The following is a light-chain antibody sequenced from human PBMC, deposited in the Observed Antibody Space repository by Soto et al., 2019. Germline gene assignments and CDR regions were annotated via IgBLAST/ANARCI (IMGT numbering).Light chain of an antibody. Sequence: DIQMTQSPSTLSASVGDRVTITCRASQSISSWLAWYQQKPGKAPKLLIYDASSLDSGVPSRFSGSGSGTEFTLTISSLQPDDFATYYCQQYNSYSPTFGGGTKVDTK. J-gene: IGKJ4*01. CDR1: QSISSW. V-gene: IGKV1-5*01. CDR2: DAS. CDR3: QQYNSYSPT.